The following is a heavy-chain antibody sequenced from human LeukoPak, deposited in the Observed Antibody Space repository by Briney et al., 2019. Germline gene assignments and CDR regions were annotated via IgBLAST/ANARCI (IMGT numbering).Heavy chain of an antibody. CDR1: GGSSSSTTYY. J-gene: IGHJ4*02. CDR3: ARDQYYYDSSGSC. Sequence: SETLSLTCTVSGGSSSSTTYYWDWIRQPPGKGLEWIGTIYYSGSTYYNPSLKSRVTISVDTSKNEFSLNLSSVTAADTAVYYCARDQYYYDSSGSCWGQGTLVTVSS. D-gene: IGHD3-22*01. V-gene: IGHV4-39*07. CDR2: IYYSGST.